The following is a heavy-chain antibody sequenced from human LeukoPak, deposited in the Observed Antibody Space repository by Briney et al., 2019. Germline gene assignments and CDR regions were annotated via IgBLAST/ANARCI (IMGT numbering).Heavy chain of an antibody. CDR1: GFTFSSYA. CDR2: ISGSGGST. Sequence: GGSLRLSCAASGFTFSSYAMSWVRQAPGKGLEWVSAISGSGGSTYYADSVKCRFTISRDNSKNTLYLQMNSLRAEDTAVYYCATLQSGIVVVPAAIDYWGQGTLVTVSS. CDR3: ATLQSGIVVVPAAIDY. D-gene: IGHD2-2*01. J-gene: IGHJ4*02. V-gene: IGHV3-23*01.